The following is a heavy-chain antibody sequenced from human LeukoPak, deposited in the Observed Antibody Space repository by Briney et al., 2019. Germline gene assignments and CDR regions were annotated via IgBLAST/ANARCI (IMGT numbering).Heavy chain of an antibody. V-gene: IGHV3-15*01. CDR1: GFTFSNAR. Sequence: PGGSLRLSCAASGFTFSNARMSWVRQAPGKGLEWVGRIKSKTDGGTTDYAAPVKGRFTISRDDSKNTPYLQMNSLKTEDTAVYYCTTDVDIVATTYFDYWGQGTLVTVSS. CDR3: TTDVDIVATTYFDY. D-gene: IGHD5-12*01. J-gene: IGHJ4*02. CDR2: IKSKTDGGTT.